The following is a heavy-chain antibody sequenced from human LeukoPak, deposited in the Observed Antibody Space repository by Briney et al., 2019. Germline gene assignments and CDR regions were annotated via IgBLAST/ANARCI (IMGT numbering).Heavy chain of an antibody. CDR2: INHSGST. J-gene: IGHJ4*02. Sequence: SETLSLTCAVYGGSFSGYYWSWIRQPPGKGLEWIGEINHSGSTNYNPSLKSRVTISVDTSKNQFSLKLSSVTAADTAVYYCARGRGLGVVSPYFDYWGQGTLVTVSS. D-gene: IGHD3-3*01. CDR1: GGSFSGYY. CDR3: ARGRGLGVVSPYFDY. V-gene: IGHV4-34*01.